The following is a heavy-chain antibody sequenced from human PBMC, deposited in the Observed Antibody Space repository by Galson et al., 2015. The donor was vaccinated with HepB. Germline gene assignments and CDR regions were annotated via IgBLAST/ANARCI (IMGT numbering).Heavy chain of an antibody. J-gene: IGHJ4*01. V-gene: IGHV5-51*01. Sequence: QSGAEVKKPGESLKISCKGSGYSFTSYWIGWVRQMPGKGLEWMGIIYPGDSDTRYSPSFQGQVTISADKSISTAYLQWSSLKASDTAMYYCARHLVVVPAALYYFDYWGQEPWSPSPQ. D-gene: IGHD2-2*01. CDR2: IYPGDSDT. CDR3: ARHLVVVPAALYYFDY. CDR1: GYSFTSYW.